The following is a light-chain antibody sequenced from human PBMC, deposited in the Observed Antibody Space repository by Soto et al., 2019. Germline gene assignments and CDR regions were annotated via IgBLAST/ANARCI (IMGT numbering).Light chain of an antibody. CDR3: QQYHSLPRT. CDR1: QDIDKY. Sequence: DILMTQSPSSLSASVGDRVTITCQASQDIDKYLNWYQQKPGKAPKLLICDTSNLETGVPSRSTGSRSGTQFTFTINSLQPGDVATYYCQQYHSLPRTFGQGTKVDIK. V-gene: IGKV1-33*01. CDR2: DTS. J-gene: IGKJ1*01.